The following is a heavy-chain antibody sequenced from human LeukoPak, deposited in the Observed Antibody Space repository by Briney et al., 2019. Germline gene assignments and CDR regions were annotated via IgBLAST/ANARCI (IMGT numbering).Heavy chain of an antibody. CDR2: INHSGST. V-gene: IGHV4-34*01. J-gene: IGHJ5*02. CDR3: SRESGPYCPFGH. D-gene: IGHD1-26*01. CDR1: GGSFSGHY. Sequence: PSETLSLTCAVYGGSFSGHYWSWIRQPPGKGLEWIGEINHSGSTNYNPSLESRVTISVDTSKNHFSLKLSSVTAADTAVYYCSRESGPYCPFGHWGQGTLVAVTS.